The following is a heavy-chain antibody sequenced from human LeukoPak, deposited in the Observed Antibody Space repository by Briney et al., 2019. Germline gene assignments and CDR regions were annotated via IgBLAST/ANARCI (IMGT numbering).Heavy chain of an antibody. CDR2: IYYSGST. CDR3: ARGRDGYNLNFYYMDV. V-gene: IGHV4-59*12. J-gene: IGHJ6*03. CDR1: GSSISSYY. D-gene: IGHD5-24*01. Sequence: SETLSLTCTVSGSSISSYYWSWIRQPPGKGLEWIGYIYYSGSTNYNPSLKSRVTISVDTSKNQFSLKLNSVTAADTAVYFCARGRDGYNLNFYYMDVWGKGTTVTVSS.